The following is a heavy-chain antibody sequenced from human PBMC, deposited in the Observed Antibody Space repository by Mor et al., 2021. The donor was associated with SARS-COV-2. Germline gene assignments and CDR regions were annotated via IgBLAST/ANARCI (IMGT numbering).Heavy chain of an antibody. J-gene: IGHJ4*02. CDR3: ARGRSGSYLAPLGY. D-gene: IGHD3-10*01. CDR2: NGNT. Sequence: NGNTNYAQKLQVRVTMTTDTSTSTAYMELRSLRSDDTAVYYCARGRSGSYLAPLGYWGQGTLVTVSS. V-gene: IGHV1-18*01.